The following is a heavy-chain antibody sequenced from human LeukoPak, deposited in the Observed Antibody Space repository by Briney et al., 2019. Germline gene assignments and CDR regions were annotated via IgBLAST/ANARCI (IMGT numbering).Heavy chain of an antibody. CDR3: ARVPRFGVPAYH. V-gene: IGHV4-34*01. J-gene: IGHJ5*02. CDR1: GGSFSGYY. Sequence: SETLSLTCAVYGGSFSGYYWSWIRQPPGKGLEWIGEINHSGSTNYNPSLKSRVTISVDTSKNQFSLKLSSVTAADTAVYYCARVPRFGVPAYHWGQGTLVTVSS. D-gene: IGHD2-2*01. CDR2: INHSGST.